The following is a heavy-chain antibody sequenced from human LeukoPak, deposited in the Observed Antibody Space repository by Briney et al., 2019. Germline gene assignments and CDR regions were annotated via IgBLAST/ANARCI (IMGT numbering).Heavy chain of an antibody. J-gene: IGHJ4*02. CDR1: GYTFTSYG. V-gene: IGHV1-18*01. CDR3: ARDLKYGTFDY. Sequence: ASVKVSCKASGYTFTSYGISWVRQAPGQGLEWMGWISAYNGNTNYAQKLQGRVTMTTDASTSTAYMELRSLRSEDTAVYYCARDLKYGTFDYWGQGTLVTVSS. CDR2: ISAYNGNT. D-gene: IGHD2-2*01.